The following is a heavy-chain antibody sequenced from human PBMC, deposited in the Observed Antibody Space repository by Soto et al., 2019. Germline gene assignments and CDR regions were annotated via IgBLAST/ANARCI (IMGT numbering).Heavy chain of an antibody. J-gene: IGHJ6*03. CDR2: INAGNGNT. D-gene: IGHD3-10*01. Sequence: ASVKVSCKASGYTFTSYAMHWVRQAPGQRLEWMGWINAGNGNTKYSQKFQGRVTITRDTSASTAYMELSSLRSEDTAVYYCARYYYGSGSYPDYYYYYYMDVWGKGTTVTVSS. CDR3: ARYYYGSGSYPDYYYYYYMDV. CDR1: GYTFTSYA. V-gene: IGHV1-3*01.